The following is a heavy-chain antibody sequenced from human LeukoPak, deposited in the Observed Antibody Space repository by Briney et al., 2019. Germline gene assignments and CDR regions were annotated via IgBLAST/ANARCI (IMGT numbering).Heavy chain of an antibody. CDR2: ISSSGSTI. Sequence: GGSLRLSCAASGFTFSDYYMSWIRQAPGKGLEWVSYISSSGSTIYYADSVKGRFTISRDNAKNSLYLQKNSLRAEDTAVYYCARVGPYNWNYGWFDPWGQGTLVTVSS. D-gene: IGHD1-7*01. J-gene: IGHJ5*02. CDR3: ARVGPYNWNYGWFDP. CDR1: GFTFSDYY. V-gene: IGHV3-11*01.